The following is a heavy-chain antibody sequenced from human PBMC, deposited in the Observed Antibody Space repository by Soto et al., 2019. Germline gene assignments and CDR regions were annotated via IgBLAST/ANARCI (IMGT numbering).Heavy chain of an antibody. CDR2: IWYDGSNK. D-gene: IGHD7-27*01. V-gene: IGHV3-33*03. J-gene: IGHJ4*02. Sequence: GGSLRLSCAASGFTFRTYGMHWVRQTPGKGLEWVAVIWYDGSNKNYVDSVKGRFTISRDNAKNTLYLQMNSLRAEDTAVYYCASSLLTPFDYWGQGTLVTVSS. CDR1: GFTFRTYG. CDR3: ASSLLTPFDY.